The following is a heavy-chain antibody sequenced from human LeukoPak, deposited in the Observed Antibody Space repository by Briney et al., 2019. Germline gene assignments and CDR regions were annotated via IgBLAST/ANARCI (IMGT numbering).Heavy chain of an antibody. CDR3: AELGITMIGGV. J-gene: IGHJ6*04. V-gene: IGHV3-48*03. CDR1: GFTFSSYE. D-gene: IGHD3-10*02. CDR2: ISSSGSTI. Sequence: GGSLRHTCAASGFTFSSYELNWVRQAPGKGLEWVSYISSSGSTIYYADSVKGRFTISRDNAKNSLYLQMNSLRAEDTAVYYCAELGITMIGGVWGKGTTVTISS.